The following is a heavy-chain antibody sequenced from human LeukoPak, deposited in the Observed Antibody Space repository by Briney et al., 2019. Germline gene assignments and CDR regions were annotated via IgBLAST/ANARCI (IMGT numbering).Heavy chain of an antibody. D-gene: IGHD1-26*01. CDR2: INSDGRST. Sequence: GGSLRLSCTASGFTFSGYWMHWVRQAPGKGLVWVSRINSDGRSTTYADSVKGRFTISRDNSKNTLYLQLNSLRAEDTAVYFCAKRSGISYGHFDYWGQGTLVTVSS. J-gene: IGHJ4*02. CDR3: AKRSGISYGHFDY. CDR1: GFTFSGYW. V-gene: IGHV3-74*01.